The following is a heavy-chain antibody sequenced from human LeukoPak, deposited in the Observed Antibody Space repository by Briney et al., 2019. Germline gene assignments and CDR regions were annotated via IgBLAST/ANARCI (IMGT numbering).Heavy chain of an antibody. Sequence: ASVKVSCKASGYTFTSYGISWVRQAPGQGLEWMGWISAYNGNTNYAQKFQGRVTITRNTSISTAYMELSSLRSEDTAVYYCARPVRNYYGMVVWGQGTTVTVSS. CDR3: ARPVRNYYGMVV. CDR2: ISAYNGNT. J-gene: IGHJ6*02. CDR1: GYTFTSYG. V-gene: IGHV1-18*01.